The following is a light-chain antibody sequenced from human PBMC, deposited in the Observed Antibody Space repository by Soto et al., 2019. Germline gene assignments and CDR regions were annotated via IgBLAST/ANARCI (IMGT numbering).Light chain of an antibody. CDR2: DVN. CDR3: TAYAGSNNFV. CDR1: SSDVGGYNF. Sequence: QPARTQPSSASGSPGQSVTISCTGTSSDVGGYNFVSWYQQHPGKAPKLMIYDVNKRRSGVPDRVSGSKSCNTASLTFSGLQAEDEADYDCTAYAGSNNFVFGTGTKVTVL. V-gene: IGLV2-8*01. J-gene: IGLJ1*01.